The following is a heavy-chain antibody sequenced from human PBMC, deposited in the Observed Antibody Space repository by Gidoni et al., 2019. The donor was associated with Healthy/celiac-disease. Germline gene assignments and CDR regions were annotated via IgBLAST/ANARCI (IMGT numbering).Heavy chain of an antibody. D-gene: IGHD3-9*01. CDR1: GYSFTSYW. CDR2: IYPGDSDT. J-gene: IGHJ6*02. Sequence: EVQLVQSGAEVKKPGESLKISCKGSGYSFTSYWIGWVRQMPGKGLEWMGIIYPGDSDTRYSPSFQGQVTISADKSISTAYLQWSSLKASDTAMYYCARSADNYYYYYGMDVWGQGTTVTVSS. CDR3: ARSADNYYYYYGMDV. V-gene: IGHV5-51*01.